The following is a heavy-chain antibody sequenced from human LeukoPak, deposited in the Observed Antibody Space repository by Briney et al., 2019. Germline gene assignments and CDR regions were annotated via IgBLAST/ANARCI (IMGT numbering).Heavy chain of an antibody. D-gene: IGHD6-19*01. CDR3: ARDLGSGRRGGGSYFDY. Sequence: GASVKVSCKASGGTFSSYAISWVRQAPGQGLEWMGRIIPIFGTANYAQKFQGRVTITTDESTSTAYMELSSLRSEDTAVYYCARDLGSGRRGGGSYFDYWGQGTLVTVSS. V-gene: IGHV1-69*05. CDR2: IIPIFGTA. CDR1: GGTFSSYA. J-gene: IGHJ4*02.